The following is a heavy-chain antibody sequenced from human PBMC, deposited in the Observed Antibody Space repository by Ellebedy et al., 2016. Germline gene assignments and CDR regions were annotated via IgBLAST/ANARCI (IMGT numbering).Heavy chain of an antibody. J-gene: IGHJ3*02. V-gene: IGHV3-9*01. D-gene: IGHD2-2*01. CDR2: ISWNSGSI. Sequence: GGSLRLXXAASGFTFDDYAMHWVRQAPGKGLEWVSGISWNSGSIGYADSVKGRFTISRDNAKNSLYLQMNSLRAEDTALYYCAKDLDCSSTSCYRAFDIWGQGTMVTVSS. CDR3: AKDLDCSSTSCYRAFDI. CDR1: GFTFDDYA.